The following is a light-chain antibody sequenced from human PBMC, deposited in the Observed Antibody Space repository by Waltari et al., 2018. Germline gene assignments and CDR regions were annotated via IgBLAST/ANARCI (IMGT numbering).Light chain of an antibody. CDR2: AVS. CDR3: CSYAGSYGV. Sequence: QSALTQPRSVSGSPGQSVTISCTGTSSDVGGYNYVSWYQQHPGKAPKLMIYAVSKRPSGVPDRFSGSKSGNTASLTISGLQAEDEADYYCCSYAGSYGVFGGGTKLTVL. CDR1: SSDVGGYNY. V-gene: IGLV2-11*01. J-gene: IGLJ2*01.